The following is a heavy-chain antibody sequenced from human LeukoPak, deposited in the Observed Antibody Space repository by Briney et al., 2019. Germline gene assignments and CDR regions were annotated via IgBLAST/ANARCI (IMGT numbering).Heavy chain of an antibody. CDR1: GGTFSSYA. D-gene: IGHD5-12*01. J-gene: IGHJ6*03. Sequence: SVKVSCKASGGTFSSYAISWVRQAPGQGLEWMGGIIPIFGTANYAQKFQGRVTITTDESTSTAYMELSSLRSEATAVYYCARANVDIVATITVPYYMDVWGQGTTVTVSS. CDR3: ARANVDIVATITVPYYMDV. V-gene: IGHV1-69*05. CDR2: IIPIFGTA.